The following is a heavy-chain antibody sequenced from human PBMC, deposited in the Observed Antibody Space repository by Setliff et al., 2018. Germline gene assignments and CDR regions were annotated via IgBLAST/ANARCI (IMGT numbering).Heavy chain of an antibody. Sequence: ASVKVSCKASGYTFTRYGISWVRQAPGQGLEWMAYINTNNGDKYYAQNVQGRVTMTTDTSTSTAYMELRNLRSDDTAFYYCARDRKSSPEHYYFDYWGQGTLVTAPQ. V-gene: IGHV1-18*01. J-gene: IGHJ4*02. CDR3: ARDRKSSPEHYYFDY. CDR2: INTNNGDK. CDR1: GYTFTRYG.